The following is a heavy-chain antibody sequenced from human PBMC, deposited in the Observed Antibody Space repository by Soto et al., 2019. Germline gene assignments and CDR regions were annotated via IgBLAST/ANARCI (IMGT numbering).Heavy chain of an antibody. V-gene: IGHV3-23*01. CDR3: SKGEMSTIRNSFDP. J-gene: IGHJ5*02. CDR2: LSRSGGAT. D-gene: IGHD1-7*01. Sequence: HPGGSLRLSCTASVFNTRVYSMSWVRQTPGKGLEWVAALSRSGGATYYADSVRGRFTISRDASKDTLFLQMSNLRAEDTALYYCSKGEMSTIRNSFDPWGQGTLVTVSS. CDR1: VFNTRVYS.